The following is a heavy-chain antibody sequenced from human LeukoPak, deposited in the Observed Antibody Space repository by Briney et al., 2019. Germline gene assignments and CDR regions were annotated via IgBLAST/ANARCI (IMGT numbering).Heavy chain of an antibody. CDR2: INPNSGGT. V-gene: IGHV1-2*02. CDR3: RTDRYGDYGDYIDY. J-gene: IGHJ4*02. Sequence: GASVKVSCKASGYTFTGYYMHWVRQAPGQGLEWMGWINPNSGGTNYAQKFQGRVIMTRDTSISTAYMELSRLRSDDTAVYYCRTDRYGDYGDYIDYWGQGTLVTASS. CDR1: GYTFTGYY. D-gene: IGHD4-17*01.